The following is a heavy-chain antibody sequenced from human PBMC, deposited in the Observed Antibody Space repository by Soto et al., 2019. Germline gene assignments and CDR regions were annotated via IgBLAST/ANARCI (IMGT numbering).Heavy chain of an antibody. CDR3: ARHYGDGSDYLDY. D-gene: IGHD5-12*01. Sequence: SRVTISQDTSKNQFSLKLSPVTAADTAVYYCARHYGDGSDYLDYWGQGTLVTVSS. J-gene: IGHJ4*02. V-gene: IGHV4-59*08.